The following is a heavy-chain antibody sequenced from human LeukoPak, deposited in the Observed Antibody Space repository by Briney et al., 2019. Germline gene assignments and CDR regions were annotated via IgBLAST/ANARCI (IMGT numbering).Heavy chain of an antibody. CDR1: GFTFSSYA. CDR3: AKDALADVEMATIGGWFDP. D-gene: IGHD5-24*01. Sequence: GGSLRLSCAASGFTFSSYAMSWVRQAPGKGLEWVSAISGSGGSTYYADSVKGRFTISRDNSKNTLYLQMNSLRAEDTAVYYCAKDALADVEMATIGGWFDPWGQGTLVTVSS. CDR2: ISGSGGST. J-gene: IGHJ5*02. V-gene: IGHV3-23*01.